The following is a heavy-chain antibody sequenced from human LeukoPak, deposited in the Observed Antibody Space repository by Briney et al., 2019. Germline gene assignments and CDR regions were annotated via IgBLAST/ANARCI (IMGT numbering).Heavy chain of an antibody. Sequence: GQSLRLSCAASGFTFSRYAMSWVRQAPGKGLEWVSGISGSDTGTYYADSVKGRFTISRDNSKNTLYVQMNSLRAEDTAVYYCAKGVDIVVVPVASQYYYYGMDVWGKGTTVTVSS. CDR3: AKGVDIVVVPVASQYYYYGMDV. D-gene: IGHD2-2*03. J-gene: IGHJ6*04. CDR1: GFTFSRYA. V-gene: IGHV3-23*01. CDR2: ISGSDTGT.